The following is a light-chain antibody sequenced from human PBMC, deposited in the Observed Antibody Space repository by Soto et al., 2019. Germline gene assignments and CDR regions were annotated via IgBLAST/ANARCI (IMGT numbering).Light chain of an antibody. CDR3: QQSYSNPT. Sequence: DVQLTQSPSSLSVFVGDRVTVTCRASQNIITYLHWYHQKPGEAPTLLINAASTLQSGVPSRFSGSGSGTDFTLTINSLQPEDVGTYYCQQSYSNPTFGQGTTVEIK. V-gene: IGKV1-39*01. J-gene: IGKJ1*01. CDR2: AAS. CDR1: QNIITY.